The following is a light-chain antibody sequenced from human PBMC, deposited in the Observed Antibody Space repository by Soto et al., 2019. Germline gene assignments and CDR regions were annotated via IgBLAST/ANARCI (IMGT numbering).Light chain of an antibody. CDR1: QGVSRK. Sequence: DIVMTQSPATLSVAPGERVTFSCRASQGVSRKLAWYQHKPGQAPRLLIYDSSTRATGFPARFSGRGSGTEFTFTISSLQSEDFAVYHCQQYHDWPITFGQGTRLEIK. CDR2: DSS. V-gene: IGKV3D-15*01. J-gene: IGKJ5*01. CDR3: QQYHDWPIT.